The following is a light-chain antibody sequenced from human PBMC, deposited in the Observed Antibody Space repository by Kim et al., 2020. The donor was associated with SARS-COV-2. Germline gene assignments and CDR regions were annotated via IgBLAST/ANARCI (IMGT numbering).Light chain of an antibody. V-gene: IGLV3-19*01. CDR3: NSRDSNDNVV. Sequence: VALGQNVRNTCQGNSLRSYYATWYQQKPGQAPILVIYGKNNRPSGIPDRFSGSSSGNTASLTITGTQAGDEADYYCNSRDSNDNVVFGGGTQLTVL. CDR1: SLRSYY. J-gene: IGLJ2*01. CDR2: GKN.